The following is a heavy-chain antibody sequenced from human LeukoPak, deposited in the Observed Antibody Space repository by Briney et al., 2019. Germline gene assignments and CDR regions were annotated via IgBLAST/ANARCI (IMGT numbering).Heavy chain of an antibody. CDR1: GYTFTSYG. D-gene: IGHD6-19*01. J-gene: IGHJ6*03. CDR2: MNPNSGDR. V-gene: IGHV1-8*02. CDR3: ARVRIAVAGTGYYYYYYMDV. Sequence: ASVKVSCKASGYTFTSYGINWVRQATGQGLEWMGWMNPNSGDRGYAQKFQGRVTMTRNTSISTAYMELSSLRSEDTAVYYCARVRIAVAGTGYYYYYYMDVWGKGTTVTISS.